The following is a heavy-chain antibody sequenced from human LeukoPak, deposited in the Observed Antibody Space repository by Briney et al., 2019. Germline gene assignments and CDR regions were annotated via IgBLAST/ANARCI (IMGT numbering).Heavy chain of an antibody. Sequence: SETLSLTFTVSGGSISSYYWSWIRQPAGKGLEWIGRIYTSGSTNYNPSLKSRVTMSVDTSKNQFSLKLSSVTAADTAVYYCARVSAKSSSWYGTFDPWGQGTLVTVSS. V-gene: IGHV4-4*07. CDR2: IYTSGST. D-gene: IGHD6-13*01. CDR3: ARVSAKSSSWYGTFDP. J-gene: IGHJ5*02. CDR1: GGSISSYY.